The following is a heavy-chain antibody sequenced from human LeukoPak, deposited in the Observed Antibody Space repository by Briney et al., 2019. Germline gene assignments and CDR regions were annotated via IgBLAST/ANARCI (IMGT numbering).Heavy chain of an antibody. CDR2: ISGSGGST. Sequence: PGGSLRLSCAASGFTFSSYAMSWVRQAPGKGLEWVSAISGSGGSTYYADSVKGRFTISRDNSKNTLYLQMNSLRAEDTAVYYCAKRPRYDSSGYVDYWGQGTLVTVSS. V-gene: IGHV3-23*01. CDR3: AKRPRYDSSGYVDY. J-gene: IGHJ4*02. D-gene: IGHD3-22*01. CDR1: GFTFSSYA.